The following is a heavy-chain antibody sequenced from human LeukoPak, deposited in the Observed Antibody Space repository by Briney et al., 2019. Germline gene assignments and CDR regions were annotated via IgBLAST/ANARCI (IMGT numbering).Heavy chain of an antibody. V-gene: IGHV4-59*12. CDR1: GGSISSYY. CDR3: AGGTEAEKDIVVVPAATPFDY. D-gene: IGHD2-2*01. J-gene: IGHJ4*02. CDR2: IYYSGST. Sequence: SETLSLTCAVSGGSISSYYWSWIREPPGKGLEWGGYIYYSGSTNHNPSIKSRVTISVDTSKNQFSLKLSSVTAADRAVYYCAGGTEAEKDIVVVPAATPFDYWGQGTLVTVSS.